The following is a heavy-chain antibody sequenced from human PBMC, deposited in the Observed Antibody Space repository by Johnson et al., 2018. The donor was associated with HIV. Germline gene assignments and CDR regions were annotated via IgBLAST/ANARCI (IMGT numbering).Heavy chain of an antibody. V-gene: IGHV3-74*02. D-gene: IGHD3-10*01. Sequence: VQLVESGGALIQPGGSLRLSCAASGFTFSSGFTFSVYWMHWVRQAPGKGLVWVSRIKSDGSTTYADSVKGRFTISRDNAKNTVYLQMNSLRAEDTAVYYCATGGGPAYEFWGQGTMVTVSS. CDR2: IKSDGST. CDR3: ATGGGPAYEF. J-gene: IGHJ3*01. CDR1: GFTFSSGFTFSVYW.